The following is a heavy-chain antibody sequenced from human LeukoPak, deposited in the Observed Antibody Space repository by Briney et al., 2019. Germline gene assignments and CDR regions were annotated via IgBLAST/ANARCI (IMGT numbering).Heavy chain of an antibody. D-gene: IGHD3-10*01. CDR2: ISSSSTI. CDR1: GFTSSIYT. Sequence: GGSLRLSCAASGFTSSIYTMNWVRQAPGKGLEWVSYISSSSTIYYADSVKGRFTISRDNAKNSLYLQMNSLRAEDTAVYYCAREMVRGGYGIDVWGQGTTVTVSS. J-gene: IGHJ6*02. V-gene: IGHV3-48*04. CDR3: AREMVRGGYGIDV.